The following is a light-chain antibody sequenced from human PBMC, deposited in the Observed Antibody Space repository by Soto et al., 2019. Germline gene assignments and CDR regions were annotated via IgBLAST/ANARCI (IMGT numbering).Light chain of an antibody. J-gene: IGKJ1*01. Sequence: DIQMTQSPSTLSASVGDRVTITCRASQSISLYLNWYQQKPGKAPKLLIFAASSLHSGVPSRFSGSGSGTDFTLTISSLQPEDFATYYCQQSHSTPTWTFGQGTKVDIK. CDR2: AAS. CDR1: QSISLY. V-gene: IGKV1-39*01. CDR3: QQSHSTPTWT.